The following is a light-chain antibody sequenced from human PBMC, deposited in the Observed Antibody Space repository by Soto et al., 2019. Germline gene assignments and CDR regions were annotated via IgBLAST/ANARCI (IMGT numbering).Light chain of an antibody. V-gene: IGLV1-40*01. CDR3: QSYDNSLSGWV. J-gene: IGLJ3*02. Sequence: QSALTQPPSVSGAPGQRVTISCTGSSSNIGAGYDIHWYQQLPGTAPKLLVYGNTHRPSGVPDRFSGSKSGTSASLAITGLQAEDEAHYYCQSYDNSLSGWVFGGGTQLTVL. CDR1: SSNIGAGYD. CDR2: GNT.